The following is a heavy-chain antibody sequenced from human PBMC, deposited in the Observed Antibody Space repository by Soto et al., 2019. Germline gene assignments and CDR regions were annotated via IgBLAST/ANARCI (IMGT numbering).Heavy chain of an antibody. Sequence: GGSLNLSGAPSGFTSSSYSINGFRQAPGKGLEWVSSISSSSSYIYYADSVKGRFTISRDNAKNSLYLQMNSLRAEDTAVYYCARDRFVVVPAATDMDVWGKGTTVTVSS. CDR1: GFTSSSYS. CDR3: ARDRFVVVPAATDMDV. J-gene: IGHJ6*03. CDR2: ISSSSSYI. V-gene: IGHV3-21*01. D-gene: IGHD2-2*01.